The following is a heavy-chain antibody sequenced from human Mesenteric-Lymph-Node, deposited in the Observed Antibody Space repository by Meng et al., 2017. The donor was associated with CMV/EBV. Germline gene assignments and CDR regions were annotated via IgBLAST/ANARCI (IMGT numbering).Heavy chain of an antibody. Sequence: GSLRLSCTVSDVSISNYYWSWIRQPPGKGLEWIGYIYRSGSAYYGVRTNYNPSLNSRVTISVDTAKNQFSLKLSSVTAADTAVYYCARDPVLIVVVPAATGVDYWGQGTLVTVSS. V-gene: IGHV4-59*12. CDR3: ARDPVLIVVVPAATGVDY. CDR1: DVSISNYY. J-gene: IGHJ4*02. D-gene: IGHD2-2*01. CDR2: IYRSGSAYYGVRT.